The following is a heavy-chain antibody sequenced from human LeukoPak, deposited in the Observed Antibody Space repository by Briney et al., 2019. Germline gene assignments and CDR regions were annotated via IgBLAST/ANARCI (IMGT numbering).Heavy chain of an antibody. V-gene: IGHV3-48*01. CDR3: ARDTLITMVRGVFDY. CDR1: GFTFSSYS. Sequence: PGGSLRLSCAASGFTFSSYSMNWVRQAPGKGLEWVSYISSSSSTIYYADSVKGRFTISRDNAKNSLYLQMNSLRAEDTAVYYCARDTLITMVRGVFDYWGQGTLVTVSS. D-gene: IGHD3-10*01. J-gene: IGHJ4*02. CDR2: ISSSSSTI.